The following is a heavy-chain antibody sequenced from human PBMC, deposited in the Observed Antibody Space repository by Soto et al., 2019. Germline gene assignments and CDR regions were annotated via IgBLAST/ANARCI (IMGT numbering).Heavy chain of an antibody. CDR2: ISGSGGST. CDR1: GFTFSSYA. V-gene: IGHV3-23*01. J-gene: IGHJ4*02. CDR3: AKDHYYDSSGYPNGPRTDY. D-gene: IGHD3-22*01. Sequence: GGSLRLSCAASGFTFSSYAMSWVRQAPGKGLEWVSAISGSGGSTYYADSVKGRFTISRDNSKNTLYLQMNSLRAEDTAVYYCAKDHYYDSSGYPNGPRTDYWGQGTLVTVSS.